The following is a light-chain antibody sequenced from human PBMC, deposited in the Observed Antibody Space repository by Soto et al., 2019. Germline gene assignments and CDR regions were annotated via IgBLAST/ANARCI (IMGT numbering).Light chain of an antibody. CDR1: QSINNL. V-gene: IGKV1-5*01. Sequence: DVQMTQSPSTLSASVGDIVTITCRASQSINNLLAWYQQKPGKAPKFRIYDVSTLESGVPSRFSGSGSGTEFTLTSSSLQPEDFATYYCQQYDSYPLTFGGGTKVDIK. CDR3: QQYDSYPLT. CDR2: DVS. J-gene: IGKJ4*01.